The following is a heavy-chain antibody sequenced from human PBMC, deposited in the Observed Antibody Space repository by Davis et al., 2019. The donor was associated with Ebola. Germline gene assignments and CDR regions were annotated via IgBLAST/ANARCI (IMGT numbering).Heavy chain of an antibody. D-gene: IGHD1-26*01. Sequence: ASVKVSCKASGYTFTGYYMHWVRQAPGQGLECMGWINPNSGGTNYAQKFHGTVTMTRDTSISTAYMELSRLRSDDTAVYYCATSGSYGTLIDYWGLGTLVTVSS. CDR3: ATSGSYGTLIDY. CDR1: GYTFTGYY. J-gene: IGHJ4*02. CDR2: INPNSGGT. V-gene: IGHV1-2*02.